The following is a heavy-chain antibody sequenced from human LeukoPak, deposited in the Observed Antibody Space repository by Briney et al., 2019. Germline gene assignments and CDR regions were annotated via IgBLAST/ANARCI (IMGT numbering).Heavy chain of an antibody. CDR1: GGSISSYY. CDR2: IYYSGST. J-gene: IGHJ4*02. D-gene: IGHD5-18*01. Sequence: SETLSLTCTVSGGSISSYYLSWIRQPPGKGPEWIGYIYYSGSTNYNPSLKSRVTISVDTSKNQFSLKLSSVTAADTAVYYCARGYSYGYPFDYWGQGTLVTVSS. V-gene: IGHV4-59*08. CDR3: ARGYSYGYPFDY.